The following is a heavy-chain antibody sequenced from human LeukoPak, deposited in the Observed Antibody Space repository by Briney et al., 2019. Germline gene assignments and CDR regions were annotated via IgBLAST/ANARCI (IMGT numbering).Heavy chain of an antibody. Sequence: GGSLRLSCAASGFTFSSYSMNWVRQAPGKGLEWVSYISSSGSTIYYADSVKGRFTISRDNAKNSLYLQMNSLRAEDTAVYYCARDREDIVVVVAATSAFDIWGQGTMVTVSS. CDR1: GFTFSSYS. D-gene: IGHD2-15*01. CDR3: ARDREDIVVVVAATSAFDI. J-gene: IGHJ3*02. CDR2: ISSSGSTI. V-gene: IGHV3-48*04.